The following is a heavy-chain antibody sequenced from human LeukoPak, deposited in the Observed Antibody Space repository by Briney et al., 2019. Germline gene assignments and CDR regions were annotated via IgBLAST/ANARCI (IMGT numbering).Heavy chain of an antibody. J-gene: IGHJ6*03. CDR3: ARDNPRSYYYYMDV. V-gene: IGHV3-7*01. CDR1: GFTFSSYW. Sequence: GGSLRLSCAASGFTFSSYWMSWVRQAPGKGLEWVANIKQDGSEKYYVDSVKGRFTISRDNAKNSLYLQMNSLRAEDTAVYYCARDNPRSYYYYMDVWGKGTTVTVSS. D-gene: IGHD1-14*01. CDR2: IKQDGSEK.